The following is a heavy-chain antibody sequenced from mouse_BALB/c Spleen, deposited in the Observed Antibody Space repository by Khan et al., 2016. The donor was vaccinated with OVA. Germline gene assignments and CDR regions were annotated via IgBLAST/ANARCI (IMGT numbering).Heavy chain of an antibody. CDR1: GYTFTDHA. D-gene: IGHD2-4*01. J-gene: IGHJ1*01. V-gene: IGHV1S53*02. Sequence: MQLQEADAELVKPGASVKISCKASGYTFTDHAIHWVKQKPEQGLEWIGYISPGNGDIKYNEKFKGKATLTADKSSSTAYMQLNSLTSEDSAVXFCTGLPSYWYFDVWGAGTTVTVSS. CDR2: ISPGNGDI. CDR3: TGLPSYWYFDV.